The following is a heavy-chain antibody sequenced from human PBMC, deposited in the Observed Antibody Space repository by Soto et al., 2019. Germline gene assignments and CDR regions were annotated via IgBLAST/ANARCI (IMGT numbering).Heavy chain of an antibody. CDR3: ARAGQSSTAFDY. CDR1: GGSISSYY. Sequence: SETLSLTCTVSGGSISSYYWSWIRQPPGKGLEWIGYIYYSGSTNYNPSLKSRVTISVDTSKNQFSLKLSSGTAADTAVYYCARAGQSSTAFDYWGQGTLVTVSS. J-gene: IGHJ4*02. V-gene: IGHV4-59*01. CDR2: IYYSGST. D-gene: IGHD1-26*01.